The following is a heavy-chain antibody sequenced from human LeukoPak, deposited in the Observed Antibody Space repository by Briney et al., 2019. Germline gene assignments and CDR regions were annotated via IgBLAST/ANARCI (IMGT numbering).Heavy chain of an antibody. Sequence: SETLSLTCSVSGASIRPYYWSWLRQPPGKRLQWIGFMYYSGTRNYKPSLSSRITISVDTSKNQFSLHLTSVTAADTAVYYCARHGPANSFDYWGRGNLVTVSS. V-gene: IGHV4-59*08. J-gene: IGHJ4*02. CDR2: MYYSGTR. D-gene: IGHD1/OR15-1a*01. CDR1: GASIRPYY. CDR3: ARHGPANSFDY.